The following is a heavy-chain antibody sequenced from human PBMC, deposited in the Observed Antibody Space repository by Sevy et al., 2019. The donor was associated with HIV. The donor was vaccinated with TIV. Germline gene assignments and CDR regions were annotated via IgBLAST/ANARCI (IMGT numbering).Heavy chain of an antibody. Sequence: SETLSLTCAVYGGSFSGYYWSWIRQPPGKGLEWIGEINHSGSTNYNPSPKSRVTISVDTSKNQFSLKLSSVTAADTAVYYCARTSSGWYIYYYYGMDVWGQGTTVTVSS. CDR2: INHSGST. CDR1: GGSFSGYY. J-gene: IGHJ6*02. V-gene: IGHV4-34*01. D-gene: IGHD6-19*01. CDR3: ARTSSGWYIYYYYGMDV.